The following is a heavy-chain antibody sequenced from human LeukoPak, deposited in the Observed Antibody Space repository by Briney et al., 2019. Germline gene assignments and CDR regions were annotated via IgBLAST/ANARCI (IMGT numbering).Heavy chain of an antibody. CDR2: IYTSGST. CDR1: GGSISSGDYY. J-gene: IGHJ4*02. D-gene: IGHD3-3*01. Sequence: PSQTLSLTCTVSGGSISSGDYYWSWIRQPAGKGLEWIGRIYTSGSTNYNPSLKSRVTISVDTSKNQFSLKLSSVTAADTAVYYCARERGMSSDFWSGYPIDYWGQGILVTVSS. CDR3: ARERGMSSDFWSGYPIDY. V-gene: IGHV4-61*02.